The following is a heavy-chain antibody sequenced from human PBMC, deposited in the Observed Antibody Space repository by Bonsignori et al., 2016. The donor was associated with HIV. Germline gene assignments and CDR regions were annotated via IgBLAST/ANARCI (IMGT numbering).Heavy chain of an antibody. J-gene: IGHJ6*03. CDR3: AREVGLTGYYYYMDV. CDR1: EFPFSSYS. Sequence: GGSLRLSCVASEFPFSSYSLNWVRQAPGKGLEWVSYISGSTTTIYYADSVKGRFTISRDNAKNSLYLEMNSLRDEDTALYYCAREVGLTGYYYYMDVWGKGTTVTVSS. V-gene: IGHV3-48*02. CDR2: ISGSTTTI. D-gene: IGHD1-26*01.